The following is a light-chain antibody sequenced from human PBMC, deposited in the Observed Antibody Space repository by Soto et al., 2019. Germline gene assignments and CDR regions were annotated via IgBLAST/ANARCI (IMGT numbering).Light chain of an antibody. CDR1: SSDVGNYNY. J-gene: IGLJ1*01. V-gene: IGLV2-14*01. CDR2: NVN. Sequence: QSVLTQSASVSGSPGQSITISCTGTSSDVGNYNYVSWFQQPPGEVPKLIIFNVNNRPSGVSNRFSGSKSGNTASLTISGLQAEDEADYYCSSFTSSTTYVFGTGTKVTVL. CDR3: SSFTSSTTYV.